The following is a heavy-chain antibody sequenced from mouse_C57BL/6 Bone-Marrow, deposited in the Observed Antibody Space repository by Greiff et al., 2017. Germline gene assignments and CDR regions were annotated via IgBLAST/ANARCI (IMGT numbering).Heavy chain of an antibody. Sequence: QVQLKQSGAELARPGASVKLSCKASGYTFTSYGISWVKQRTGQGLEWIGEIYPRSGNTYYNEKFKGKATLTADKSSSTAYMELRSLTSEDSAVYFCARQDYGSSPDYGGQGTTLTVSS. V-gene: IGHV1-81*01. D-gene: IGHD1-1*01. CDR2: IYPRSGNT. CDR3: ARQDYGSSPDY. CDR1: GYTFTSYG. J-gene: IGHJ2*01.